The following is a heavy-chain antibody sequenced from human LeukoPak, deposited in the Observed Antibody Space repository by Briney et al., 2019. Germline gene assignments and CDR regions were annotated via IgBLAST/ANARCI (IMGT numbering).Heavy chain of an antibody. CDR1: GFTFSNYA. J-gene: IGHJ4*02. CDR3: AKWGDYDVLTGYYVSDY. D-gene: IGHD3-9*01. V-gene: IGHV3-23*01. Sequence: PGASLRLSCAASGFTFSNYAMSWVRQAPGKRLEWVSAITGSGGNTYYADSVKGRFTISRDNSKNTVFLQMNSLRAEDTAVYYCAKWGDYDVLTGYYVSDYWGQGTLVTVSS. CDR2: ITGSGGNT.